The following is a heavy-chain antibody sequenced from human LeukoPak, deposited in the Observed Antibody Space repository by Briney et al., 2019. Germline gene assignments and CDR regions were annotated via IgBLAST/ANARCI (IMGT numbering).Heavy chain of an antibody. Sequence: GASVKVSCKASGYTLTSYYKHWVRQAPGQGLEWMGIINPTVGDTIYAQKFQGRVTMTRDMSTSTVYMELSSLRSDDTAVYYCARYGFSSSWQGGWHAFDIWGQGTMVTVSS. CDR2: INPTVGDT. V-gene: IGHV1-46*01. CDR1: GYTLTSYY. J-gene: IGHJ3*02. CDR3: ARYGFSSSWQGGWHAFDI. D-gene: IGHD6-13*01.